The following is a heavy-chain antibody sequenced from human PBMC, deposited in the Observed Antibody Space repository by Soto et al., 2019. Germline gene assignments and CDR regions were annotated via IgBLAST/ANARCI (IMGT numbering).Heavy chain of an antibody. CDR1: GGSISGHS. V-gene: IGHV4-59*08. CDR2: IYYRGST. CDR3: ARLIGNSWLDS. Sequence: SETLSLTCSVSGGSISGHSWTWLRQPPGKGLEWIGYIYYRGSTNYNPSLESRLTISLDTSKNQFSLQLNSVTPDDTAVYYCARLIGNSWLDSWGQGTLVTVSS. J-gene: IGHJ5*01.